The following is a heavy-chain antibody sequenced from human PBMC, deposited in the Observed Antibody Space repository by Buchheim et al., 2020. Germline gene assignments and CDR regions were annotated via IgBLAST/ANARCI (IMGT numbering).Heavy chain of an antibody. V-gene: IGHV3-74*01. CDR2: INSDGSST. J-gene: IGHJ4*02. CDR3: ARDFVLWLRFCPFDY. CDR1: GFTFSSYW. Sequence: EVQLVESGGGLVQPGGSLRLSCAASGFTFSSYWMHWVRQAPGKGLVWVSRINSDGSSTSYADSVKGRFTISRDNAKNTLYLQINSLRTEDTAVYYCARDFVLWLRFCPFDYWGRGTL. D-gene: IGHD5-12*01.